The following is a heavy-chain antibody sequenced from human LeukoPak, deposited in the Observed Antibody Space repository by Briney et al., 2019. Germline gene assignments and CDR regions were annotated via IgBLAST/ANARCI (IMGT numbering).Heavy chain of an antibody. CDR3: AREEYTMVRGAQSYYFDY. D-gene: IGHD3-10*01. CDR2: ISSSSSYI. J-gene: IGHJ4*02. Sequence: GGSLRLSCAASGFTFSSYSMNWVRQAPGKGLEWVSSISSSSSYIYYADSVKGRFTISRDNAKNSLYLQMNSLRAEDTAVYYCAREEYTMVRGAQSYYFDYWGQGTLVTVSS. CDR1: GFTFSSYS. V-gene: IGHV3-21*01.